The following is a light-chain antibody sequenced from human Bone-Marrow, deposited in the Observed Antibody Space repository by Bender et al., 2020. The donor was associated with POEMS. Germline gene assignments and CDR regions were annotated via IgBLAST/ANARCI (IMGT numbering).Light chain of an antibody. V-gene: IGLV2-14*03. J-gene: IGLJ3*02. CDR2: DVY. CDR3: TSYTSSSTRV. Sequence: QSALTQPASVSGSPGQSITISCTGTSSDVGGYDHVSWYQQHPGKAPKVMIYDVYHRPSGVSHRFSGSKSGNTASLTISSLQPEDEADYDCTSYTSSSTRVFGGGTKVTVL. CDR1: SSDVGGYDH.